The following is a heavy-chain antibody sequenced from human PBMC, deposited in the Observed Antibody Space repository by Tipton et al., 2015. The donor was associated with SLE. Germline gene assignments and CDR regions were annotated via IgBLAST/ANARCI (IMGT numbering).Heavy chain of an antibody. V-gene: IGHV3-9*01. CDR2: ISWNSGTI. D-gene: IGHD7-27*01. Sequence: SLRLSCVGAGLTFEDYAMHWVRQAPGKGLEWVSGISWNSGTIGYADSVKGRFTISRDNAKKSLYLHMSSLRAEDTALYYCAKADWGNVFLSWGQGTLVTVSS. CDR1: GLTFEDYA. J-gene: IGHJ5*02. CDR3: AKADWGNVFLS.